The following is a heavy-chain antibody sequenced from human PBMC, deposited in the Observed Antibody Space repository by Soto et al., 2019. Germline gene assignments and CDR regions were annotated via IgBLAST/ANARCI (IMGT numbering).Heavy chain of an antibody. J-gene: IGHJ4*02. D-gene: IGHD2-15*01. V-gene: IGHV3-74*01. CDR2: INSDGSTT. CDR3: ARDLTGSGTY. CDR1: GFTLSSYW. Sequence: GGSLRLSCAASGFTLSSYWMHWVRQAPGKGLVWVSRINSDGSTTSYADSVKVRFTISRDNAKNTLDLQMNSLRVEDTAVYYCARDLTGSGTYWGQGTLVTVSS.